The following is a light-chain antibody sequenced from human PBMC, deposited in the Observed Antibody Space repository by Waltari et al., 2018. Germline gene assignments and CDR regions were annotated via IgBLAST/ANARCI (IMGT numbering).Light chain of an antibody. CDR2: AAS. CDR3: QQVNSYPLT. CDR1: QGISSY. J-gene: IGKJ4*01. Sequence: DIQLTQSPSFLSASAGDRVTITCRASQGISSYLVWYQQKPGEAPKFLIHAASSLQSGVPSRFSGSGAGTEFTLTISSLQPEDFATYYCQQVNSYPLTFGGGTKVEIK. V-gene: IGKV1-9*01.